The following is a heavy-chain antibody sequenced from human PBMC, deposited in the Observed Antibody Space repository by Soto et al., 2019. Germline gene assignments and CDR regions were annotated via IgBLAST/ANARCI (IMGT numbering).Heavy chain of an antibody. CDR3: AKGGSTVMVTGT. CDR1: GFSLRNSA. V-gene: IGHV3-23*01. Sequence: EVQLLESGGGLVQPGGSLRLSCAASGFSLRNSAMSWVRQAPGKGLEWVSAISGSGGDTYYADSVKGRFAISRDYFKNTLSQQMNSLTVDDTAVYYCAKGGSTVMVTGTWGQGTLVTVSS. J-gene: IGHJ5*02. CDR2: ISGSGGDT. D-gene: IGHD5-18*01.